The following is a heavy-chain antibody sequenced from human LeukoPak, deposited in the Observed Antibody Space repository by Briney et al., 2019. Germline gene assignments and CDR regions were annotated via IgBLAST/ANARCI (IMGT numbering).Heavy chain of an antibody. CDR2: ISSSSSYI. CDR3: ATSGYFQSYNWFDP. Sequence: GGSLRLSCAASGFTFSSYSMNWARQAPGKGLEWVSSISSSSSYIYYADSVKGRFTISRDNAKNSLYLQMNSLRAEDTAVYYCATSGYFQSYNWFDPWGQGTLVTVSS. CDR1: GFTFSSYS. V-gene: IGHV3-21*01. J-gene: IGHJ5*02. D-gene: IGHD3-3*01.